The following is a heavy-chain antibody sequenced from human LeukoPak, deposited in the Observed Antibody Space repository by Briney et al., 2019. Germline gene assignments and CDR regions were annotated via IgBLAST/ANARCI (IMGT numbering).Heavy chain of an antibody. CDR1: GGSISSYY. Sequence: SETLSLTCTVSGGSISSYYWSWIRQPAGKGLEWIGRIYTSGSTNYNPSLKSRVTMSVDTSKNQFSLRLSSVTAADTAVYYCARASYSGSYNNWFDPWGQGTLVTVSS. CDR3: ARASYSGSYNNWFDP. D-gene: IGHD1-26*01. J-gene: IGHJ5*02. CDR2: IYTSGST. V-gene: IGHV4-4*07.